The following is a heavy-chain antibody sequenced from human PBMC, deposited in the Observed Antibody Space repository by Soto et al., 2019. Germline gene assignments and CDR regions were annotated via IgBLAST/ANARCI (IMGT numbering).Heavy chain of an antibody. CDR1: GFSFSEYG. CDR3: AKRLLNTITSLSDW. Sequence: EIQLVESGGGLAQPGGSLRLSCVASGFSFSEYGMSWVRQTPQKTLEWVASISGNKMTTFYPDSVKGRFFIARDHSDNTLHLEMNSLRDDGTGIYYFAKRLLNTITSLSDWWGQGVQVTRSS. J-gene: IGHJ1*01. CDR2: ISGNKMTT. V-gene: IGHV3-23*04. D-gene: IGHD3-16*02.